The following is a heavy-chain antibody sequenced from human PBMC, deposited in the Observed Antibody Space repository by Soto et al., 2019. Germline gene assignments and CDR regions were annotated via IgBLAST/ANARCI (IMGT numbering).Heavy chain of an antibody. CDR2: IYYSGST. D-gene: IGHD1-1*01. CDR3: ARAATAALLDY. J-gene: IGHJ4*02. Sequence: KSSETLSLTCTVSGGSISSYYWSWIRRPPGKGLEWIGYIYYSGSTNYNPSLKSRVTISVDTSKNQFSLKLSSVTAADTAVYYCARAATAALLDYWGKGTLVTVSS. V-gene: IGHV4-59*01. CDR1: GGSISSYY.